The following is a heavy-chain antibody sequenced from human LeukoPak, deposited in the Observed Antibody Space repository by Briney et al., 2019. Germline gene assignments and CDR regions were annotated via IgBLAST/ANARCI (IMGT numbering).Heavy chain of an antibody. CDR2: ISAYNGII. CDR1: GYTFTSFG. J-gene: IGHJ4*02. V-gene: IGHV1-18*01. Sequence: GASVKVSCKASGYTFTSFGISWVRQAPGQGLEWMGWISAYNGIINYVQKFQGRVTMTTDISTSTAYMELRSLRSDDTAVFYCVRDLGVDTSMIFFDYWGQGTRVTVSS. CDR3: VRDLGVDTSMIFFDY. D-gene: IGHD5-18*01.